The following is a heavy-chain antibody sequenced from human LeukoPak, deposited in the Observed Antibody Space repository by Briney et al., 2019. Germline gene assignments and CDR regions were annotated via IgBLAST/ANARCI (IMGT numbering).Heavy chain of an antibody. CDR2: IKSKTDGGTT. CDR1: GFTLSNAW. D-gene: IGHD6-19*01. J-gene: IGHJ4*02. Sequence: GGSLRLSCAASGFTLSNAWMSWVRQAPGKGLEWVGRIKSKTDGGTTDYAAPVKGRFTISRDDSKNTLYLQMNSPKTEDTAVYYCTTGPEWVGLDYWGQGTLVTVSS. CDR3: TTGPEWVGLDY. V-gene: IGHV3-15*01.